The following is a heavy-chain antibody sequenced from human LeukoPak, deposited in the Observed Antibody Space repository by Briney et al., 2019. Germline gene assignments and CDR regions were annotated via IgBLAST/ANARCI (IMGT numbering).Heavy chain of an antibody. CDR1: GFTVSSNY. Sequence: PGGSLRLSCAASGFTVSSNYMSWVRQAPGKGLEWLAFIRYDGSDKYYADSVKGRFTISRDNSKNTLYLQMNSLRAEDTAVYYCTRRVGALYYFDYWGQGTLVTVSS. V-gene: IGHV3-30*02. CDR3: TRRVGALYYFDY. CDR2: IRYDGSDK. D-gene: IGHD1-26*01. J-gene: IGHJ4*02.